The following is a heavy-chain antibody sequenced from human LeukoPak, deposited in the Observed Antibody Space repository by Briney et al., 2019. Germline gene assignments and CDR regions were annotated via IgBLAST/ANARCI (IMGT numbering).Heavy chain of an antibody. CDR2: ISGSGGST. J-gene: IGHJ4*02. Sequence: PGRSLRLSCAASGFTFSIYGMHWVRQAPGKGLEWVSGISGSGGSTYYADSVKGRFTISRDNSKNTLYLQMSSLRADDTAVYYCAKDWGYWGQGTLVTVSS. CDR1: GFTFSIYG. CDR3: AKDWGY. V-gene: IGHV3-23*01. D-gene: IGHD3-16*01.